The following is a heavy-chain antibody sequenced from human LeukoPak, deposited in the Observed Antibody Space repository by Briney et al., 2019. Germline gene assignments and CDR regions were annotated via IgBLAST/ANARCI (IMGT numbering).Heavy chain of an antibody. CDR1: GDSSSSYF. V-gene: IGHV4-4*07. J-gene: IGHJ3*02. D-gene: IGHD1-14*01. Sequence: PSETLSLTCSVSGDSSSSYFWNWIRQPAGKGLEWIGRIYSSGSGITDYNPSLKSRVTMSVDPSKSLFSLKLTSVTAADTAVYYCARDPDETILQDAFDIWGQRTIVTVFS. CDR3: ARDPDETILQDAFDI. CDR2: IYSSGSGIT.